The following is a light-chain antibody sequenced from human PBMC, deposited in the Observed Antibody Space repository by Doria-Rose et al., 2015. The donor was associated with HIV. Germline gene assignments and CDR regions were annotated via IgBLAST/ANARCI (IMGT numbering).Light chain of an antibody. CDR3: HQYGTSWT. J-gene: IGKJ1*01. V-gene: IGKV3-20*01. CDR2: DGS. Sequence: TQSPGTLSLSLGVRATLSCRASQSFSSTYLAWYQQKPGQAPSLLIYDGSTRATGIPDRFSASGSGTDFTLTTNRLEPEDFALYYCHQYGTSWTFGQGTKVEI. CDR1: QSFSSTY.